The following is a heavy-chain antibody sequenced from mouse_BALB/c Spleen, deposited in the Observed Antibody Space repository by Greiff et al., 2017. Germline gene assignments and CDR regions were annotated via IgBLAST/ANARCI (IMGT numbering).Heavy chain of an antibody. CDR2: INPYYGST. V-gene: IGHV1-39*01. J-gene: IGHJ1*01. CDR3: ARSEYDYDRNWYFDV. Sequence: EVQLQQTGPELVKPGASVKISCKASGYSFTDYIMLWVKQSHGKSLEWIGNINPYYGSTSYNLKFKGKATLTVDKSSSTAYMQLNSLTSEDSAVYYCARSEYDYDRNWYFDVWGAGTTVTVSS. CDR1: GYSFTDYI. D-gene: IGHD2-4*01.